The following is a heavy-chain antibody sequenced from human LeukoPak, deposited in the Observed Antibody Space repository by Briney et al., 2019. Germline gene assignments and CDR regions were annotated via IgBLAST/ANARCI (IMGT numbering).Heavy chain of an antibody. J-gene: IGHJ4*02. Sequence: SGPTLVNPIETLTLTCTVSGFSVSNARMGVSWIRQPPGKALEWLAHIFSDDEKSYSTSLKSRLTISKDTSKSQVVLTMTNMDPVDTATYYCARTPSSEDSSGYYDYWGQGTLVTVSS. CDR1: GFSVSNARMG. D-gene: IGHD3-22*01. V-gene: IGHV2-26*01. CDR2: IFSDDEK. CDR3: ARTPSSEDSSGYYDY.